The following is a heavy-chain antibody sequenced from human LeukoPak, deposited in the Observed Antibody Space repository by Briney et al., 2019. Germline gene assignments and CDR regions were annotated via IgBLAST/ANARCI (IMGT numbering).Heavy chain of an antibody. J-gene: IGHJ3*02. V-gene: IGHV3-20*04. Sequence: RPGGSLRLSCAASGFTFDDYGMSWVRQAPGKGLEWVSAINWNGGSTGYADSVKGRFTISRDNAKNSLYLQMNSLRAEDTALYYCARKSIAAAGGSAFDIWGQGTMVTVSS. D-gene: IGHD6-13*01. CDR1: GFTFDDYG. CDR3: ARKSIAAAGGSAFDI. CDR2: INWNGGST.